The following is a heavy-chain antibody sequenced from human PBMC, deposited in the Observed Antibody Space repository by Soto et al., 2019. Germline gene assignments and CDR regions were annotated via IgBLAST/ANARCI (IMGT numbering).Heavy chain of an antibody. CDR2: IIPIFGTA. J-gene: IGHJ5*02. D-gene: IGHD2-2*02. V-gene: IGHV1-69*01. CDR1: GGTFSSYA. CDR3: ARDRAKDIVVVPAAIIGFDP. Sequence: QVQLVQSGAEVKKPGSSVKVSCKASGGTFSSYAISWVRQAPGQGLEWMGGIIPIFGTANYAQKFQGRVTSTADESTSTAYMELSSRRSEDTAVYYCARDRAKDIVVVPAAIIGFDPWGQGTLVTVSS.